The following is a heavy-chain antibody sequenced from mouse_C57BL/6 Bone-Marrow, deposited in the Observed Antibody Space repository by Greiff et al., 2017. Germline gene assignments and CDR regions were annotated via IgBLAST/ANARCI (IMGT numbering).Heavy chain of an antibody. CDR1: GYTFTSYW. CDR3: ARWGDYDDGYWYFDV. J-gene: IGHJ1*03. V-gene: IGHV1-72*01. D-gene: IGHD2-4*01. Sequence: QVQLQQPGAELVKPGASVKLSCKASGYTFTSYWMHWVKQRPGRGLEWIGRIDPNSGGTKYNEKFKSKATLTVDKPSSTAYMQLSSLTSEDSAVDDCARWGDYDDGYWYFDVWGTGTTVTVSS. CDR2: IDPNSGGT.